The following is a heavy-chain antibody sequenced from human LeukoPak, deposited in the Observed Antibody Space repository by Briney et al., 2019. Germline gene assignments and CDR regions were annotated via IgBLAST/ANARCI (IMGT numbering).Heavy chain of an antibody. V-gene: IGHV3-23*01. D-gene: IGHD3-10*01. Sequence: PGGALRLSRAASGFTFSRYAMSWVRQAPGKGLEWVSAISGSGGSTYYADSVKGRFTISRDNSKNTLYLQMNSLRAEDTAVYYCAKSMVRGDLDYWGQGTLVTVSS. CDR3: AKSMVRGDLDY. CDR2: ISGSGGST. J-gene: IGHJ4*02. CDR1: GFTFSRYA.